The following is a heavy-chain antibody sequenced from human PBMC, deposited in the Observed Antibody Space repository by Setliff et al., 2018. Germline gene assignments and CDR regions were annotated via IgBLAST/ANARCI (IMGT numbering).Heavy chain of an antibody. J-gene: IGHJ6*02. CDR1: GASLRSGSYY. Sequence: PSETLSLTCTVSGASLRSGSYYWSWIRQPAGKGLEWIGRIYTSGATTYSPSLKSRVSISADTSKNLLSLTLKSVTAADTAVYYCAKDHVVISYVSNTHQHYGMDVWGQGTTVTVSS. CDR3: AKDHVVISYVSNTHQHYGMDV. D-gene: IGHD2-21*01. CDR2: IYTSGAT. V-gene: IGHV4-61*02.